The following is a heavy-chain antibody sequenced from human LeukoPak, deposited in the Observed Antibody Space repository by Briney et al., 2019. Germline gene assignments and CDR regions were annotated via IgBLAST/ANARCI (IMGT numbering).Heavy chain of an antibody. V-gene: IGHV1-2*02. J-gene: IGHJ4*02. CDR2: INPNSGGT. CDR1: GYTFTGYY. CDR3: ARVGDTYCGGDCSPFDY. D-gene: IGHD2-21*02. Sequence: ASVKVSCKASGYTFTGYYMHWVRQAPGQGLEWMGWINPNSGGTNYAQKFQGRVTMTRDTSISTAYMELSRLRSDDTAVCYCARVGDTYCGGDCSPFDYWGQGTLVTVSS.